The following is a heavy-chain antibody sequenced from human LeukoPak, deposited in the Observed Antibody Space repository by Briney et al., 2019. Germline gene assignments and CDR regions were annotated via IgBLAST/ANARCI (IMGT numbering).Heavy chain of an antibody. CDR1: GYTFTGIGSY. J-gene: IGHJ4*02. CDR2: IHPNSGNT. V-gene: IGHV1-2*02. D-gene: IGHD3-22*01. CDR3: ARDSYDSSGNYLDY. Sequence: ASVKVSCRTSGYTFTGIGSYLYWVRQAPGQGLEWVGWIHPNSGNTKSAQKFQGRVTMTRDTSISTAYMELSRLRSDDTAVYYCARDSYDSSGNYLDYWGQGILVTVSS.